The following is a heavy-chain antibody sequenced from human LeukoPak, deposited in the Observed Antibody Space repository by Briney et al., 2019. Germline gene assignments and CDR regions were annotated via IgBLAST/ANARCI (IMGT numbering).Heavy chain of an antibody. CDR3: ASSSSRLFDY. J-gene: IGHJ4*02. CDR1: AFTFSTYS. Sequence: GGSLRLSCAASAFTFSTYSMNWVRQAPGKGLEWVSYISSSGSTIYYADSVKGRFTISRDNAKNSLYLQMNSLRAEDTAVYYCASSSSRLFDYWGQGTLVTVSS. D-gene: IGHD6-13*01. CDR2: ISSSGSTI. V-gene: IGHV3-48*01.